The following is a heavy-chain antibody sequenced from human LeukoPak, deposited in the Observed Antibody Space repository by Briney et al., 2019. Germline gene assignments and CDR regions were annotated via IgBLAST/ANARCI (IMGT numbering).Heavy chain of an antibody. CDR2: ICYSGST. J-gene: IGHJ4*02. CDR3: ARVRSYDFWSGYFGPTTLFDY. CDR1: GGSISSGGYY. D-gene: IGHD3-3*01. Sequence: PSETLSLTCTVSGGSISSGGYYWSWIRQHPGKGLEWIGYICYSGSTYYNPSLKSRVTISVDTSKNQFSLKLSSVTAADTAVYYCARVRSYDFWSGYFGPTTLFDYWGQGTLVTVSS. V-gene: IGHV4-31*03.